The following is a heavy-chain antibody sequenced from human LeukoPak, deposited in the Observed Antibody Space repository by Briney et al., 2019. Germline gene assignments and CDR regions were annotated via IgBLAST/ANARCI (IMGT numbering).Heavy chain of an antibody. D-gene: IGHD6-19*01. V-gene: IGHV1-2*02. Sequence: ASVKVSCKAPGYTFTGYYMHWVRQAPGQGLEWMGWINPNSGGTNYAQKFQGRVTMTRETSISTAYMELSRLRSDDTAVYYCARGDFGRIAVAGPFDPWGQGTLVTVSS. CDR2: INPNSGGT. CDR3: ARGDFGRIAVAGPFDP. J-gene: IGHJ5*02. CDR1: GYTFTGYY.